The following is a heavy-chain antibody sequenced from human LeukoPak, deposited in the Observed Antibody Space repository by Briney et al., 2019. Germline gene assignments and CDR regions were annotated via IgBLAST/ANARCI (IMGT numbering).Heavy chain of an antibody. J-gene: IGHJ5*02. CDR1: GGSFSGYY. CDR2: INHSGST. V-gene: IGHV4-34*01. Sequence: SETLSLTCGVYGGSFSGYYWSWIRQPPGKGLEWIGEINHSGSTNYNPSLKSRVTISVDTSKNQFSLKLSSVTAADTAVYYCARDRTMFNWFDPWGQGTLVTVSS. CDR3: ARDRTMFNWFDP. D-gene: IGHD3-10*02.